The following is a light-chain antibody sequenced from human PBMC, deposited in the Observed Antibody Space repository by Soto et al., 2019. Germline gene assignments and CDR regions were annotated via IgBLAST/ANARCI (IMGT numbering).Light chain of an antibody. V-gene: IGLV2-8*01. Sequence: QSALTQPPSASGSPGQSVTISCTGTSSDVGGYNYVSWYQQHPGKAPKLMIYEVTKRPSGVPDRFSGFKSGNTASLTVSGLQAEDEADYCCSSYAGSNKVFGGGTKLTVL. CDR2: EVT. J-gene: IGLJ2*01. CDR1: SSDVGGYNY. CDR3: SSYAGSNKV.